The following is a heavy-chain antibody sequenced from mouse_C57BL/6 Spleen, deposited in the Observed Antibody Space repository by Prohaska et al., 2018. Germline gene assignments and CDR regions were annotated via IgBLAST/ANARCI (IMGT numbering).Heavy chain of an antibody. CDR3: ARKDTTVAGGFAY. D-gene: IGHD1-1*01. V-gene: IGHV1-81*01. CDR1: GYTFTSYV. Sequence: CKASGYTFTSYVISWVKQRTGQGLEWIGEIYPRSGNTYYNEKFKGKATLTADKSSSTAYMELRSLTSEDSAVYFCARKDTTVAGGFAYWGQGTLVTVSA. CDR2: IYPRSGNT. J-gene: IGHJ3*01.